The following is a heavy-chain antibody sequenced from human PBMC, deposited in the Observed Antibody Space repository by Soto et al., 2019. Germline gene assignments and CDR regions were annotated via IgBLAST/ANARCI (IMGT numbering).Heavy chain of an antibody. CDR1: GLSLGTRGVG. D-gene: IGHD2-21*01. CDR2: IYWNGDK. J-gene: IGHJ3*02. CDR3: AHTFLGVRSLDACDI. V-gene: IGHV2-5*01. Sequence: SGPTLGDPPQALTLTCAVSGLSLGTRGVGVGWSRKPQGKALEWLELIYWNGDKRYSPSLKSRLCITKDTSKNQVFIKMTNMDPVETAPYYCAHTFLGVRSLDACDIWGQGT.